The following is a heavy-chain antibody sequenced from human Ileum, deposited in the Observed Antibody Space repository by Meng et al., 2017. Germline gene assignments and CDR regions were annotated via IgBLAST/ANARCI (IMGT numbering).Heavy chain of an antibody. V-gene: IGHV1-69*01. CDR3: ARLNQPLLWFGGFDP. CDR1: LGTFSSYA. Sequence: VSCLATLGTFSSYAISWVRQAPAQGLEWMGGIIPIFVTANYAQKFQGRVTITADESTSTAYMELSSLRSEDTAVYYCARLNQPLLWFGGFDPWGHGTLVTVSS. D-gene: IGHD3-10*01. CDR2: IIPIFVTA. J-gene: IGHJ5*02.